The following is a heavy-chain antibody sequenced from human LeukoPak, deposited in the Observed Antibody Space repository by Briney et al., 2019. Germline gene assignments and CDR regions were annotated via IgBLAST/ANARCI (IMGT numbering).Heavy chain of an antibody. V-gene: IGHV1-18*01. CDR2: ISAYNGNT. D-gene: IGHD6-13*01. Sequence: ASVKVSCKASGYTFTSYGISWVRQAPGQGLEWMGWISAYNGNTNYAQKLQGRVTMTTDTSTSTAYMELRSLRSDDTAVYYCARCYVAAAPNKGDYYCYYYMDVWGKGTTVTISS. CDR3: ARCYVAAAPNKGDYYCYYYMDV. J-gene: IGHJ6*03. CDR1: GYTFTSYG.